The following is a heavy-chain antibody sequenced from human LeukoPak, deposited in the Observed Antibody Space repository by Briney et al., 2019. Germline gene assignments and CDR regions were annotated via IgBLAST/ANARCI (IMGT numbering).Heavy chain of an antibody. CDR1: GFTFSNYA. V-gene: IGHV3-23*01. D-gene: IGHD6-6*01. Sequence: PGGSLRLSCVASGFTFSNYAMNWVRQAPGKGLDWVSTISVGHSTNYAGSVKGRFTISRDNSKNTLYLQMNSLRAEDTAVYYCAGHGSSSGWGQGTLVTVSS. J-gene: IGHJ4*02. CDR3: AGHGSSSG. CDR2: ISVGHST.